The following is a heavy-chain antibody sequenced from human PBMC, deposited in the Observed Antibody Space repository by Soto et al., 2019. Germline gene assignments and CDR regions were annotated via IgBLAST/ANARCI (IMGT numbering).Heavy chain of an antibody. V-gene: IGHV4-34*01. D-gene: IGHD3-10*01. CDR1: GGSFSGYY. CDR2: INHSGRT. J-gene: IGHJ4*02. CDR3: ARVQEDYGSGSYWVYGHDY. Sequence: QVQLQQWGAGLLKPSETLSLTCAVYGGSFSGYYWSWIRQPPGKGLEWIGEINHSGRTNYNPSLRSRVTISVDTSKNQFSLKLSSVTAADTAVYYCARVQEDYGSGSYWVYGHDYWGQGTLVTVSS.